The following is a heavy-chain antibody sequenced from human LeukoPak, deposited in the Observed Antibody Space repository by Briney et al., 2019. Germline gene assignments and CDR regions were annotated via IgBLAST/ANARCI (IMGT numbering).Heavy chain of an antibody. CDR2: IWYDGSNK. CDR3: AKDSGNYHYYMDV. D-gene: IGHD3-10*01. Sequence: GRSLRLSCAASGFTFSSYGMHWVRQAPGKGLEWVAVIWYDGSNKYYADSVKGRFTISRDNSKNTLYLQMNSLRAEDTAVYYCAKDSGNYHYYMDVWGKGTTVTVS. CDR1: GFTFSSYG. J-gene: IGHJ6*03. V-gene: IGHV3-33*06.